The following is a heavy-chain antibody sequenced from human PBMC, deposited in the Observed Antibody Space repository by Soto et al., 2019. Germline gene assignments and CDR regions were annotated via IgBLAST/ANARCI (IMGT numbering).Heavy chain of an antibody. CDR2: IIPIFGTA. D-gene: IGHD3-22*01. V-gene: IGHV1-69*13. Sequence: SVKVSCKASGGTFSSYAISWVRQAPGQGLEWMGGIIPIFGTANYAQEFQGRVTITADESTSTAYMELSSLRSEDTAVYYCATSLPYYYDSSGYPGDYWGQGTLVTVSS. J-gene: IGHJ4*02. CDR3: ATSLPYYYDSSGYPGDY. CDR1: GGTFSSYA.